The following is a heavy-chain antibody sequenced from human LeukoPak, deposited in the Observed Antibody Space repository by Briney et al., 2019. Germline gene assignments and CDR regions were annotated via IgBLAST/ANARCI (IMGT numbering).Heavy chain of an antibody. J-gene: IGHJ4*02. V-gene: IGHV4-39*01. CDR2: IYFSGSA. D-gene: IGHD1-26*01. CDR3: ARHNGGGVGSYVAPGPPDYFDY. CDR1: GDITHY. Sequence: PSETLSLTCIVSGDITHYWGWIRQPPGKGLECIGSIYFSGSAYYNPSLRSRVTISLDTSKKQLSLKLNSVTAADTAIYYCARHNGGGVGSYVAPGPPDYFDYWGQGTLVTVSS.